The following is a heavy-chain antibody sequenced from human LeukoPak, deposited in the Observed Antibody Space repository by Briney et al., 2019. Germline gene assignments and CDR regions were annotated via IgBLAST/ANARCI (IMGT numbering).Heavy chain of an antibody. D-gene: IGHD3-10*01. CDR1: GFTFSSYG. CDR3: AKGHYYGSGSLDY. CDR2: IGGRDGST. Sequence: GGSLRLSCAASGFTFSSYGMSWVRQAPGKGLEWVSAIGGRDGSTYYADSVKGRFTISRDNSQNTLYVQMNSLRAEDTAVYYCAKGHYYGSGSLDYWGQGTLVTVSS. V-gene: IGHV3-23*01. J-gene: IGHJ4*02.